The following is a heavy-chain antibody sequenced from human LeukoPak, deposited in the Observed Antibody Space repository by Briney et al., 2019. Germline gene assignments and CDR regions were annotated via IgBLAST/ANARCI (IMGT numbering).Heavy chain of an antibody. Sequence: SSETLSLTCAVSGYSISSGYYWGWIRQPPGKGLEWIGSIYHSGSTYYNPSLKSRVTISVDTSKNQFSLKLGSVTAADTAVYYCARHKRYYDFWSGDYMDVWGKGTTVTVSS. V-gene: IGHV4-38-2*01. CDR2: IYHSGST. CDR1: GYSISSGYY. J-gene: IGHJ6*03. D-gene: IGHD3-3*01. CDR3: ARHKRYYDFWSGDYMDV.